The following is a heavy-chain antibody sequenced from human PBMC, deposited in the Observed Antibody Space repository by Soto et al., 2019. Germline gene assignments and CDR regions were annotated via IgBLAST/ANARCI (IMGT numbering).Heavy chain of an antibody. D-gene: IGHD2-21*02. Sequence: TLSLTCTVSGGSISSGDYYWSWIRQPPGKGLEWIGYIYYSGSTYYNPSLKSRVTISVDTSKNQFSLKLSSVTAADTAVYYCATYCGGDCYSLFYGMDVWGQGTTVTVSS. CDR3: ATYCGGDCYSLFYGMDV. V-gene: IGHV4-30-4*01. CDR1: GGSISSGDYY. J-gene: IGHJ6*02. CDR2: IYYSGST.